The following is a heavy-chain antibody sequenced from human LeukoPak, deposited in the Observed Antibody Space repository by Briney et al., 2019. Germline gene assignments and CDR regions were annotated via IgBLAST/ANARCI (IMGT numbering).Heavy chain of an antibody. V-gene: IGHV3-7*01. J-gene: IGHJ4*02. D-gene: IGHD3-22*01. Sequence: GGSLRLACAASGLTFSSYWMGWVRQAPGRGREWVANIKQDGSEKYYVGSVQGRFTIFRDNANNSLYLQMHSMRAEDTAVYYCARDYYDSSGSTYYFDYWGQGTLVTVSS. CDR1: GLTFSSYW. CDR3: ARDYYDSSGSTYYFDY. CDR2: IKQDGSEK.